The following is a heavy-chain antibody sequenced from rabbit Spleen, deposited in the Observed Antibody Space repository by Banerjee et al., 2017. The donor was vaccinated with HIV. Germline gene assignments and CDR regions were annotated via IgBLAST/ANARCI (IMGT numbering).Heavy chain of an antibody. V-gene: IGHV1S47*01. D-gene: IGHD2-1*01. Sequence: QEQLKESGGGLVQPGGSLKLSCKASGFDFNSYGISWVRQAPGKGPEWIASIYPGFGIRNYAHSVKGRFTISSDNAQNTVFLQMTSLTASDTATYFCASILPHIATMTMVISDYFDLWGPGTSSPS. J-gene: IGHJ4*01. CDR1: GFDFNSYG. CDR2: IYPGFGIR. CDR3: ASILPHIATMTMVISDYFDL.